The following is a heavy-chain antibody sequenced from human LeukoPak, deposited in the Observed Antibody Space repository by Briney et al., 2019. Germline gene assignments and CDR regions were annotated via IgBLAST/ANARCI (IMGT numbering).Heavy chain of an antibody. D-gene: IGHD6-13*01. V-gene: IGHV3-21*01. J-gene: IGHJ4*02. CDR3: ARGGDSSSWYFDY. Sequence: GGSLRLSCAASGFTFSSYSMNWVRQAPGKGLEWVSSISSSSGYIYYADSVKGRFTISRDNAKNSLYLQMNSLRAEDTAVYYCARGGDSSSWYFDYWGQGTLVTVSS. CDR1: GFTFSSYS. CDR2: ISSSSGYI.